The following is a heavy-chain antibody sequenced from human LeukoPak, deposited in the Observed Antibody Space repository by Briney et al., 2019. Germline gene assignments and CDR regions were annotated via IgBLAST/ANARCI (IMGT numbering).Heavy chain of an antibody. CDR2: IWSDGSNR. D-gene: IGHD4-11*01. CDR3: AKDAQRGFDYSNSLDN. J-gene: IGHJ4*02. V-gene: IGHV3-33*06. CDR1: GFTFSHYG. Sequence: SGGSLRLSCATSGFTFSHYGMPSVRQAPGKGLEWVAVIWSDGSNRYYGDPVKGRFTISRDNFQRTVYLQMNSLRAEDTAVYYCAKDAQRGFDYSNSLDNWGQGTLVTVSS.